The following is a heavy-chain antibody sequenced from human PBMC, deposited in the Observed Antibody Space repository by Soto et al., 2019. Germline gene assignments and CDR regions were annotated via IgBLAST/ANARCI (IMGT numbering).Heavy chain of an antibody. CDR3: TRANWYSEY. CDR1: GGSISNHY. D-gene: IGHD7-27*01. CDR2: IDYNGNT. Sequence: QVQLQESGPGLVKPSETLSLTCSVSGGSISNHYWSWIRQPPGKGLEWIGSIDYNGNTNYNPSLKSRVTRSVDTSRNQISLKLTTVTAADTAVYYCTRANWYSEYWGQGTLVTVSS. V-gene: IGHV4-59*11. J-gene: IGHJ4*02.